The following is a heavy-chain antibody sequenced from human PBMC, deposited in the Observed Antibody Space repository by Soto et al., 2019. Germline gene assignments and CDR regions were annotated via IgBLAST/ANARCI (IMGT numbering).Heavy chain of an antibody. CDR3: ARLCRWKYSSSLDYYYGMDV. CDR2: IYYSGST. V-gene: IGHV4-39*01. J-gene: IGHJ6*02. CDR1: GGSISSSSYY. D-gene: IGHD6-6*01. Sequence: SETLSLTCTVSGGSISSSSYYWGWIRQPPGKGLEWIGSIYYSGSTYYNPSLKSRVTISVDTSKNQFSLKLSSVTAADTAVYYCARLCRWKYSSSLDYYYGMDVWGQGTTVTVSS.